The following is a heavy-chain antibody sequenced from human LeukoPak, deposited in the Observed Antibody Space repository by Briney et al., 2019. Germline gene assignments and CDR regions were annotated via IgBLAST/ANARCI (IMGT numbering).Heavy chain of an antibody. Sequence: GGSLRLSCAASGFTFDDYAMHWVRQAPGKGLEWVSLISGDGGSTYYADSVKGRFTISRDNSKNSLYLQVNSLRTEDTALYYCAKEDEDYGDYRSRYYGMDVWGQGTRSPSP. V-gene: IGHV3-43*02. J-gene: IGHJ6*02. CDR3: AKEDEDYGDYRSRYYGMDV. D-gene: IGHD4-17*01. CDR1: GFTFDDYA. CDR2: ISGDGGST.